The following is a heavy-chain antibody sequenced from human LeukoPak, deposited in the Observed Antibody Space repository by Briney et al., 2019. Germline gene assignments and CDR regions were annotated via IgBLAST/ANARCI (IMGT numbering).Heavy chain of an antibody. D-gene: IGHD5-24*01. CDR2: INPNSGDT. V-gene: IGHV1-2*06. J-gene: IGHJ4*02. CDR1: GYTFSGSY. CDR3: ARDGYNSYDY. Sequence: ASVKVSCKASGYTFSGSYIHWVRQAPGQGLEWMGRINPNSGDTNYAQKFQGRVTMTRDTSISTAYMELSSLTSDDTAVYYCARDGYNSYDYWGQGTLVTVSS.